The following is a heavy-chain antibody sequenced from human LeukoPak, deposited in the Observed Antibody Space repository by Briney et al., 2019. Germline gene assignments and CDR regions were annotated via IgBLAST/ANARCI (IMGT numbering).Heavy chain of an antibody. CDR1: GFTFSSYA. CDR2: ISGSGGST. V-gene: IGHV3-23*01. J-gene: IGHJ4*02. Sequence: GGSLRLSCAASGFTFSSYAMSWVRQAPGKGLEWVSAISGSGGSTYYADSVKGRFTISRDNAKNSLYLQMNSLRAEDTAVYYCARDQGGVVVPAAILRYWGQGTLVTVSS. CDR3: ARDQGGVVVPAAILRY. D-gene: IGHD2-2*01.